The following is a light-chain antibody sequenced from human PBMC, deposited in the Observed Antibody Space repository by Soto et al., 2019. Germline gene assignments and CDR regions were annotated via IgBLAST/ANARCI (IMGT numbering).Light chain of an antibody. CDR3: QQYYSIFYT. V-gene: IGKV4-1*01. CDR1: QRVLYSSNNKNY. CDR2: WAS. Sequence: DIVMTQSPDSLAVSLGERATINCKSSQRVLYSSNNKNYLAWYQQKPGQPPKLLIYWASTRESGVPDRFSGSGSGTDFTLTISSLQAEDVAVYYCQQYYSIFYTFGQGTKLEIK. J-gene: IGKJ2*01.